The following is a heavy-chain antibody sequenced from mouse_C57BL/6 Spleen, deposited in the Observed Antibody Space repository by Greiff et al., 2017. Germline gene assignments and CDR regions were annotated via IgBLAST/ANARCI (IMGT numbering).Heavy chain of an antibody. Sequence: EVMLVESEGGLVQPGSSMKLSCTASGFTFSDYYMAWVRQVPEKGLEWVANINYDGSSTYYLDSLKSRFIISRDNAKNILYLQMSSLKSEDTATYYCARAYSNYEAWFAYWGQGTLVTVSA. CDR3: ARAYSNYEAWFAY. D-gene: IGHD2-5*01. CDR2: INYDGSST. J-gene: IGHJ3*01. V-gene: IGHV5-16*01. CDR1: GFTFSDYY.